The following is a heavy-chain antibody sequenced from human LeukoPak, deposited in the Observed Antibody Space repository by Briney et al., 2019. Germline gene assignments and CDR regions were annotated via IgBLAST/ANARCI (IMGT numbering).Heavy chain of an antibody. D-gene: IGHD2-15*01. CDR1: GGSISSGDYY. J-gene: IGHJ6*02. Sequence: SETLSLTCTVSGGSISSGDYYWSWIRQPPGKGLEWIGYIYYSGSTYYNPSLKSRVTISVDTSKNQFSLKLSSVTAADTAVYYCARARVYCSGGGCYGYYYYGKDVWGQGTTVTVSS. CDR2: IYYSGST. CDR3: ARARVYCSGGGCYGYYYYGKDV. V-gene: IGHV4-30-4*01.